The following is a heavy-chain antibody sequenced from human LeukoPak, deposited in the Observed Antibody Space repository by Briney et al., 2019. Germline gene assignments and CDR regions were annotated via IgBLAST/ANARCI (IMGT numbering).Heavy chain of an antibody. CDR2: TSDSGGHT. J-gene: IGHJ4*02. V-gene: IGHV4-59*01. Sequence: SETLSLTCTVSGGSISGYYWNWIRQPPGQGLEWIGYTSDSGGHTDYKPSLKSRVAISVDTSKNQFSLKLTFATAADTAVNYCARWHSHGRYFDYWGQGALVTVSS. CDR3: ARWHSHGRYFDY. CDR1: GGSISGYY. D-gene: IGHD2-21*01.